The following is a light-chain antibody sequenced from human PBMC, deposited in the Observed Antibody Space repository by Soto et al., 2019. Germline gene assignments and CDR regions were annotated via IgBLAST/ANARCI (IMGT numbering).Light chain of an antibody. CDR1: QRLQHNNGYNY. V-gene: IGKV2-28*01. Sequence: EIVMTKSPLSLPVIPGEPASISCRSSQRLQHNNGYNYLDWYLQKPGQSPKLLIYLRYNRASGVPERVSGSGTGTDFTLRISRVEAEDVGVYYCMQRVQTPQITFGQGTRLEIK. CDR3: MQRVQTPQIT. CDR2: LRY. J-gene: IGKJ5*01.